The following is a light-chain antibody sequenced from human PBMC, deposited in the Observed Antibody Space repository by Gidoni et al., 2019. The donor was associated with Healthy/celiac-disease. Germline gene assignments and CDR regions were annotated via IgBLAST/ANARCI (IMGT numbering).Light chain of an antibody. J-gene: IGLJ2*01. CDR1: SSDVGSYHL. CDR2: EGS. Sequence: QSALTQPASVSGSPGQSITISCTGTSSDVGSYHLVSWYQQHPGKAPKLMIYEGSKRPSGVSHRFSGSTSGNTPSLTISGLQSEDDADYYCCSYAGSVVFGGGTKLTVL. V-gene: IGLV2-23*01. CDR3: CSYAGSVV.